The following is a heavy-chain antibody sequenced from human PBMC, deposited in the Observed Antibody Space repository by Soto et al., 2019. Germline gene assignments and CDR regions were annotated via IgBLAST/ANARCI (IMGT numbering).Heavy chain of an antibody. Sequence: SETLSLTXTVSSDSISGLYWTWIRQPAGKGLEWIGRIYSSGETNYNPSLTGRVIMSLDTSKNQFSLNLTSVTAADTAVYYCARASQCKSYFDCIAWLDYWGQGTLVTVSS. V-gene: IGHV4-4*07. D-gene: IGHD3-9*01. CDR1: SDSISGLY. CDR3: ARASQCKSYFDCIAWLDY. CDR2: IYSSGET. J-gene: IGHJ4*02.